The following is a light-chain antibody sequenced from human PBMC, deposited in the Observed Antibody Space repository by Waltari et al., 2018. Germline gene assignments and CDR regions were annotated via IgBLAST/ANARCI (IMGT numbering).Light chain of an antibody. CDR2: DNK. CDR1: SSNIGNYY. CDR3: ATWDNGLTDVV. V-gene: IGLV1-51*01. Sequence: QSVLTQPPSVSAAPGQKVTISCSGSSSNIGNYYVSWYHQLPGAAPKLLIYDNKKGPSGIPDRFYASTSGTSATLGITGRQFGDESAYYCATWDNGLTDVVFGGGTKLTVL. J-gene: IGLJ2*01.